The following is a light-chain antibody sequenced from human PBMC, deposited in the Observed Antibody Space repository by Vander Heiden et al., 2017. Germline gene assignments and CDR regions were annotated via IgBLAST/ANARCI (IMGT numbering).Light chain of an antibody. J-gene: IGKJ1*01. V-gene: IGKV1-5*03. CDR3: QQYYNFWT. Sequence: DIQMTQSPSTLSASAGDRVTITCRASQSVVTWLAWYQQKPGRAPKLLISKASSLESGVPSRFSGSGSGTEFTLSISSLQPDDFGTYYCQQYYNFWTFGQGTKVEIK. CDR2: KAS. CDR1: QSVVTW.